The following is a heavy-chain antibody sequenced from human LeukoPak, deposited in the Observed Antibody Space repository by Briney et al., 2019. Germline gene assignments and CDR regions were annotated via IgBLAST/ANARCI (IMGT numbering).Heavy chain of an antibody. CDR3: AREVTGTLLS. CDR1: GFTFSSYS. D-gene: IGHD1/OR15-1a*01. CDR2: ISSSSSTI. V-gene: IGHV3-48*04. Sequence: PGGSLRLSCAASGFTFSSYSMNWVRQAPGKGLEWVSYISSSSSTIYYADSVKGRFTISRDNAKNSLYLQMNSLRAEDTAVYYCAREVTGTLLSWGQGALVTVSS. J-gene: IGHJ5*02.